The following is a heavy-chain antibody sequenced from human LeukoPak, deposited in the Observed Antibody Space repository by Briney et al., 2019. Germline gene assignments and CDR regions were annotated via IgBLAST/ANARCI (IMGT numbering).Heavy chain of an antibody. V-gene: IGHV3-11*04. CDR2: ISSSGSTI. CDR3: TRDKAAMVTFDC. D-gene: IGHD5-18*01. Sequence: GGSLRLSCAASGFTFSDYYMSWIRQAPGKGLEWVSYISSSGSTIYYADSVKGRFTISRDNAKNSLYLQMDSLRAEDTAVYYCTRDKAAMVTFDCWGQGTLATVSS. J-gene: IGHJ4*02. CDR1: GFTFSDYY.